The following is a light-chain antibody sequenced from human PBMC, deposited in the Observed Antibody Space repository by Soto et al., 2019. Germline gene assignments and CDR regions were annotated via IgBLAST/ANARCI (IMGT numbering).Light chain of an antibody. CDR3: SSYTSSSTSV. CDR2: EVS. V-gene: IGLV2-14*01. CDR1: SSDVGGYNY. Sequence: QSALTQPASVSGSPGQSITISCTGTSSDVGGYNYVSWYQQHPGKAPKLMIFEVSSRPSGVSGRFSGSKSGSTASLTISGLQAEDEADYYCSSYTSSSTSVFGTGTKVTVL. J-gene: IGLJ1*01.